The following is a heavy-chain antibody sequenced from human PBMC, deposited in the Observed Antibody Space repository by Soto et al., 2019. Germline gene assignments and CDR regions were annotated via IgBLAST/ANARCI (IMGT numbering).Heavy chain of an antibody. CDR3: DRQWLVVSPLDH. Sequence: EVHLVQSGGGLVQPGGSLKLSCAASGFIFSGSAMHWVRQASGKGLEWVGRIGRKAKNYATEYGASVEGRFTISRDDSKNTTFLLMNSLKSEDTAVYFCDRQWLVVSPLDHWGQGTLVTVSS. CDR1: GFIFSGSA. CDR2: IGRKAKNYAT. J-gene: IGHJ4*02. D-gene: IGHD6-19*01. V-gene: IGHV3-73*02.